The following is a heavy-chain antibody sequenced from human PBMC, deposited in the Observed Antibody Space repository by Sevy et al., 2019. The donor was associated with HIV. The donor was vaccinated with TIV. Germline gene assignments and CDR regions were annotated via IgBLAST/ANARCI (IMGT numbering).Heavy chain of an antibody. J-gene: IGHJ4*02. Sequence: SETLSLTCTVSGGSISSGGYYWSWIRQHPGKGLEWIGYIYYSGSTYYNPSLKSRVTISVDTSKNKFSLKLSSVTAADTAVYYCARGYSNYVYFDYWGQGTLVTVSS. D-gene: IGHD4-4*01. CDR3: ARGYSNYVYFDY. CDR1: GGSISSGGYY. CDR2: IYYSGST. V-gene: IGHV4-31*03.